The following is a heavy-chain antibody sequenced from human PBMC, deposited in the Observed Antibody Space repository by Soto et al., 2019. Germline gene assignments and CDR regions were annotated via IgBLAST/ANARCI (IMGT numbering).Heavy chain of an antibody. V-gene: IGHV4-61*01. J-gene: IGHJ5*02. CDR2: IYYSGST. Sequence: SETLSLTCTVSGGSVSSGSYYWSWIRQPPGKGLEWIGDIYYSGSTNYNPSLKSRVTISVDTSKNQFSLKLSSVTAADTAVYYGARVYPLNRLAPWGQGTLVTVSS. CDR1: GGSVSSGSYY. D-gene: IGHD2-8*01. CDR3: ARVYPLNRLAP.